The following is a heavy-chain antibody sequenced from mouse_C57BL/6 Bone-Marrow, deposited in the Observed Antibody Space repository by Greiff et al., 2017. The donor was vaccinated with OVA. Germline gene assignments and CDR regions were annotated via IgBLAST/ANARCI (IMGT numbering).Heavy chain of an antibody. CDR1: GFTFSSYG. D-gene: IGHD1-1*01. Sequence: EVKLQESGGDLVKPGGSLKLSCAASGFTFSSYGMSWVRQTPDKRLEWVATISSGGSYTYYPDSVKGRFTISRDNAKNTLYLQMSSLKSEDTAMYYCARHYYGSSYYWGQGTTLTVS. CDR3: ARHYYGSSYY. V-gene: IGHV5-6*01. CDR2: ISSGGSYT. J-gene: IGHJ2*01.